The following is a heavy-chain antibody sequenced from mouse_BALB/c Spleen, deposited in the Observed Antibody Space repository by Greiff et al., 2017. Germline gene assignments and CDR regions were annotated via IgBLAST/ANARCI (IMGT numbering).Heavy chain of an antibody. CDR3: TRGGTGTRNFDY. Sequence: EVKLVESGGGLVKPGGSLKLSCAASGFTFSSYTMSWVRQTPEKRLEWVATISSGGSYTYYPDSVKGRFTISRDNAKNTLYLQMSSLKSEDTAMYYCTRGGTGTRNFDYWGQGTTLTVSS. CDR2: ISSGGSYT. D-gene: IGHD4-1*01. J-gene: IGHJ2*01. CDR1: GFTFSSYT. V-gene: IGHV5-6-4*01.